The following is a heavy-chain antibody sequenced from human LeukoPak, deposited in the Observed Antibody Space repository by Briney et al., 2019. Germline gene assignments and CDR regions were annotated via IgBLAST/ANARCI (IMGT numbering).Heavy chain of an antibody. Sequence: LRETLSLTCAVSGDSISSSHWWSWVRQSPGKGLEWIGEIYHSGTTNYNPSLKSRVTISVDTSKNQFSLKLSSVTAADTAIYYCAKSVSETEVATSTDYWGQGTLVT. CDR1: GDSISSSHW. J-gene: IGHJ4*02. CDR2: IYHSGTT. V-gene: IGHV4-4*03. D-gene: IGHD4-23*01. CDR3: AKSVSETEVATSTDY.